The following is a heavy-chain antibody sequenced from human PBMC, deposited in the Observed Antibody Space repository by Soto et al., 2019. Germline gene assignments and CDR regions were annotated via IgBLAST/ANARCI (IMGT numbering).Heavy chain of an antibody. D-gene: IGHD6-13*01. J-gene: IGHJ6*02. Sequence: PGGSLRLSCAASGFTFSSYSMNWVRQAPGKGLEWVSSISSSSSYIYYADSVKGRFTISRDNAKNSLYLQMNSLRAEDTAVYYCARTEYRYSSSWGSPDVWGQGTTVTVSS. CDR2: ISSSSSYI. V-gene: IGHV3-21*01. CDR3: ARTEYRYSSSWGSPDV. CDR1: GFTFSSYS.